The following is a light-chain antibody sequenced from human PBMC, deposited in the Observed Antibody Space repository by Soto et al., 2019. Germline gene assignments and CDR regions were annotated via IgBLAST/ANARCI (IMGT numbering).Light chain of an antibody. J-gene: IGLJ3*02. CDR3: GTWDSSLSAGM. Sequence: QSVLTQPPSVSAAPGQKVTISCSGSSSNIGNNYVSWYQHPPGTAPKLLFYENNKRPSGIPDRFSGSKSGTSATLGITGLQTGDEADYYCGTWDSSLSAGMFGGGTTLTVL. CDR2: ENN. V-gene: IGLV1-51*02. CDR1: SSNIGNNY.